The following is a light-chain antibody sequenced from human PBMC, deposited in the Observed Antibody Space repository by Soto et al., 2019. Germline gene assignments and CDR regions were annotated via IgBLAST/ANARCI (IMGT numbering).Light chain of an antibody. CDR1: QNVITN. CDR3: QQRSNWPLT. V-gene: IGKV3-11*01. Sequence: EILMTQSPATLSVSPGERVTLSCRASQNVITNLAWYQQRPGHTPRLLIYSTSNRATGIPARFSGSGSGTDFTLTISSLEPEDFAVYYCQQRSNWPLTFGGGTKVEI. CDR2: STS. J-gene: IGKJ4*01.